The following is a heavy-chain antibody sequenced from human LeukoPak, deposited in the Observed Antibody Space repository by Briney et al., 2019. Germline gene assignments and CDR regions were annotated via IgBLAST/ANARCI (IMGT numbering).Heavy chain of an antibody. V-gene: IGHV3-20*04. D-gene: IGHD6-6*01. Sequence: GGSLRLSCAASGFSFDDLGMTWVRQVPGKGLEWVAGINWNGASTGYADSVRGRFTISRDNAKNSLYLQMNSLRAEDTALYYCARAVCPTIKFCDSSYFMDVWGKGTTVNVS. CDR2: INWNGAST. J-gene: IGHJ6*03. CDR3: ARAVCPTIKFCDSSYFMDV. CDR1: GFSFDDLG.